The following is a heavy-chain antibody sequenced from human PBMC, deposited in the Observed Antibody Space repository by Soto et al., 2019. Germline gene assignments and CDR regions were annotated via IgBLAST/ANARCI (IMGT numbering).Heavy chain of an antibody. CDR3: ARDSLAAAGKNY. J-gene: IGHJ4*02. D-gene: IGHD6-13*01. Sequence: GGSLRLSCAASGFTFSTYWMSWVRQAPGKGLEWVANIKQDGSEEYYADSVKGRFTISRDNAKNSLYLQMNSLRAEDTAVYYCARDSLAAAGKNYWGQGTLVTVSS. V-gene: IGHV3-7*01. CDR1: GFTFSTYW. CDR2: IKQDGSEE.